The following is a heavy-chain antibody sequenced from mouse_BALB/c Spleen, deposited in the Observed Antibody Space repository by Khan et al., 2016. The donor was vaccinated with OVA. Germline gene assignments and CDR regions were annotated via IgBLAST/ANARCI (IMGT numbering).Heavy chain of an antibody. V-gene: IGHV9-3-1*01. CDR1: GYTFTNYG. CDR2: INTYTGEP. J-gene: IGHJ4*01. Sequence: QIQLVQSGPELKKPRETVKISCKASGYTFTNYGMNWVKQAPGKGLKWMGWINTYTGEPTYADDFKGRFAFSLETSASTAHSPINNLKNEDTATYFCARVGYNGTMDYWGQGTSVTVSS. CDR3: ARVGYNGTMDY. D-gene: IGHD2-14*01.